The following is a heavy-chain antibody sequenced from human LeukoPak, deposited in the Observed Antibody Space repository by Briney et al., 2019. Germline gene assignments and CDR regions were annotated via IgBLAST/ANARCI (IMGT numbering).Heavy chain of an antibody. D-gene: IGHD6-19*01. CDR3: ASQSIAVAGAVDY. J-gene: IGHJ4*02. Sequence: GGSLRLSCAASGFTVSSNYMSWVRQAPGKGLELVSVIYSGGSTYYADSVKGRFTISRDNSKNTLYLQMNSLRAEDTAVYYCASQSIAVAGAVDYWGQGTLVTVSS. CDR2: IYSGGST. V-gene: IGHV3-66*04. CDR1: GFTVSSNY.